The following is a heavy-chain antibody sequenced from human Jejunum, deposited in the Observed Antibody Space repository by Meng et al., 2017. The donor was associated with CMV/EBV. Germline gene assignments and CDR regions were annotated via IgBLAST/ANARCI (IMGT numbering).Heavy chain of an antibody. CDR2: IYYFRGGT. CDR3: ARLLWSGDVYFDY. D-gene: IGHD3-3*01. CDR1: GGSINTGGNF. J-gene: IGHJ4*02. Sequence: SGGSINTGGNFWSWIRQRPGKGLEWIGNIYYFRGGTPYNPSFKSRVTISMDTSRNQFSLKLTSVTAADTAVYYCARLLWSGDVYFDYWGQGTLVTVSS. V-gene: IGHV4-31*02.